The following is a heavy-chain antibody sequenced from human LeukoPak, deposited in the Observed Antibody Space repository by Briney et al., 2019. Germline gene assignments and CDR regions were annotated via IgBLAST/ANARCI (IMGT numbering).Heavy chain of an antibody. CDR1: GYTFTSYY. CDR2: INPNSGGT. Sequence: ASVKVSCKASGYTFTSYYMHWVRQAPGQGLEWMGWINPNSGGTNYAQKFQGRVTMTRDTSISTAYMELSRLRSDDTAVYYCARDEVTTCGMDVWGQGTTVTVSS. J-gene: IGHJ6*02. V-gene: IGHV1-2*02. CDR3: ARDEVTTCGMDV. D-gene: IGHD4-11*01.